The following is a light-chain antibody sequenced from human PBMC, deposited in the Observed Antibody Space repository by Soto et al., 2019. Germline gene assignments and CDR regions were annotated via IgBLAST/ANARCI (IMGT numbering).Light chain of an antibody. J-gene: IGKJ1*01. V-gene: IGKV1-17*01. CDR1: QGIRND. CDR2: AAS. CDR3: LQHNSYPQT. Sequence: DIQMTQSPSSLSASVGDRVTITCRASQGIRNDLGWYQQKPGKAPKRLISAASSLQSGVPSRFXXXXXXXXXXXXXXXXXXXXXXTYYCLQHNSYPQTFGQGTKVEIK.